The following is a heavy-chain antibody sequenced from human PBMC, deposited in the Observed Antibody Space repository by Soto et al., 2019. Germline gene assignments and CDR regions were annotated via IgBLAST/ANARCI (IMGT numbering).Heavy chain of an antibody. CDR3: ARDRGVAPPVAGNTHYYYYMDV. J-gene: IGHJ6*03. V-gene: IGHV1-18*01. Sequence: QDQLVQSGVEVKKPGASVKVSCKASGYSFTNYGITWVRQAPGQGLEWMGWISAYNGNTNYAQKFQGRVTLTTDASTNTAYLELRSLRSDDTAVYYCARDRGVAPPVAGNTHYYYYMDVWGKGTTVTVS. D-gene: IGHD6-19*01. CDR2: ISAYNGNT. CDR1: GYSFTNYG.